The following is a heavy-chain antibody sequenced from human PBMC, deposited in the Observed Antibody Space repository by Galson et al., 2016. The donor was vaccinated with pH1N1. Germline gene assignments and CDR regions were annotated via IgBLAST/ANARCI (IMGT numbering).Heavy chain of an antibody. CDR1: GFTFDDYA. CDR3: AKSSGWCWGDFDY. D-gene: IGHD6-19*01. J-gene: IGHJ4*02. Sequence: SLRLSCAASGFTFDDYAVYWVRQAPGKGLELVSGISWNSGSIGYADSVKGRFTISRDNAKNSLYLQMNSLSAEDTALYYCAKSSGWCWGDFDYWGQGTLVTVSS. V-gene: IGHV3-9*01. CDR2: ISWNSGSI.